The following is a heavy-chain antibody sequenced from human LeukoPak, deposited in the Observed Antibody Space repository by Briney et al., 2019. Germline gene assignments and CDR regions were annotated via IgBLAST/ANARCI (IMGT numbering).Heavy chain of an antibody. D-gene: IGHD2-15*01. CDR2: IRYDGSNK. V-gene: IGHV3-30*02. J-gene: IGHJ4*02. CDR1: GFTFSSYG. Sequence: PGGSLRLSCAASGFTFSSYGMHWVRQAPGKGLDWVAFIRYDGSNKYYADSVKGRFTISRDNSKNTLYLQMNSLRAEDTAAYYCAKVVVVAATFHYWGQGTLVTVSS. CDR3: AKVVVVAATFHY.